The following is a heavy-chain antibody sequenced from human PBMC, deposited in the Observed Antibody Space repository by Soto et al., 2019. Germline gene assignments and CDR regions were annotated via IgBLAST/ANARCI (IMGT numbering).Heavy chain of an antibody. CDR2: ISSSGGTT. J-gene: IGHJ3*02. D-gene: IGHD3-10*01. CDR1: GCTLSSYA. CDR3: ARSGFDHDAFDI. Sequence: GGSLRLSCAGSGCTLSSYAMSWVRQATGKGLEWVSSISSSGGTTYYADSVKGRFTISRDNAKNSLYLQMNSLRAEDTAVYYCARSGFDHDAFDIWGQGTMVTVSS. V-gene: IGHV3-21*04.